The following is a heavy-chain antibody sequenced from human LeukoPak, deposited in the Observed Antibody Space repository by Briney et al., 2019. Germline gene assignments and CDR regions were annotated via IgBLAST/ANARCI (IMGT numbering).Heavy chain of an antibody. Sequence: SETLSLTCTVSGGSISSSSYYWGWIRQPPGKGLEWIGSIYYSGTTYYNPSLKSRVTISVDTSKNQFSLRLSSVTAADTAMCYCATHLLYSSSWFGIATKLTWFDPWGQGTLVTVSS. D-gene: IGHD6-13*01. CDR3: ATHLLYSSSWFGIATKLTWFDP. CDR1: GGSISSSSYY. CDR2: IYYSGTT. V-gene: IGHV4-39*07. J-gene: IGHJ5*02.